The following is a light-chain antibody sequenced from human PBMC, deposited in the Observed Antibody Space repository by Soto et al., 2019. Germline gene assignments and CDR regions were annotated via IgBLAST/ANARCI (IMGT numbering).Light chain of an antibody. CDR1: SSDVGAYNY. J-gene: IGLJ1*01. CDR2: EVS. V-gene: IGLV2-14*01. CDR3: CSFISITPYV. Sequence: QSVLAQPASVSGSLGQSITISCTGTSSDVGAYNYVSWYQQQPGKAPKLMISEVSNRPSGVSNRFSGSKSGNTASLIISGLQAEYEADYYCCSFISITPYVLGTGIKVTVL.